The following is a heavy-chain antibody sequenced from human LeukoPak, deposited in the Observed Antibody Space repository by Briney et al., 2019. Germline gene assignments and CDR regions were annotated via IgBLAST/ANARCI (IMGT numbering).Heavy chain of an antibody. V-gene: IGHV1-8*02. Sequence: ASVKVSCKASGYTFTGYYMHWVRQAPGQGLEWMGWMNPNSGNTGYAQKFQGRVTMTRNTSISTAYMELSSLRSEDTAVYYCARGPRTVTILDYWGQGTLVTVSS. CDR1: GYTFTGYY. J-gene: IGHJ4*02. D-gene: IGHD4-17*01. CDR3: ARGPRTVTILDY. CDR2: MNPNSGNT.